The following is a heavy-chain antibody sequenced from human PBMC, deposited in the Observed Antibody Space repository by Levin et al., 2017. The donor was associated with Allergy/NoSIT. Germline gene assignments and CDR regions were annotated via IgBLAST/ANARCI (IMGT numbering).Heavy chain of an antibody. CDR1: GYTFTNYG. V-gene: IGHV7-4-1*02. Sequence: GGSLRLSCKASGYTFTNYGMNWVRQAPGQGLQWMGWINTHTGNPTYTQDFTGRFVFSLDTSVSTAYLQISSLEAEDTAVYYCSRGGYLDDWGQGTLVTVSS. CDR2: INTHTGNP. CDR3: SRGGYLDD. J-gene: IGHJ4*02.